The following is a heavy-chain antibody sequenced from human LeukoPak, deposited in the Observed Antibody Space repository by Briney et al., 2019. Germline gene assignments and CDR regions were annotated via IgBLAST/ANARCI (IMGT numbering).Heavy chain of an antibody. CDR1: GGSISSYY. V-gene: IGHV4-59*01. J-gene: IGHJ4*02. D-gene: IGHD6-19*01. CDR2: IYYSGST. CDR3: ARVQYSSGWYSRDFYFDY. Sequence: PSETLSLTCTVSGGSISSYYWSWIRQPPGKGLEWIGYIYYSGSTNYNPSLKSRVTISVDTSKNQFSLKLSSVTAADTAVYYCARVQYSSGWYSRDFYFDYWGQGAPVTVSS.